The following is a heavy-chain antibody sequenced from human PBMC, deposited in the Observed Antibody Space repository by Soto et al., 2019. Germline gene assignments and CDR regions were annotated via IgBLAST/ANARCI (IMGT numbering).Heavy chain of an antibody. Sequence: ASETLSLTCTVSGGSISSYYWSWIRQPPGKGLEWIGYIYYSGSTNYNPSLKSRVTISVDTSKNQFSLKLSSVTAADTAVYYCARDRYSGKRRTNYYYGMDVWGQGTTVTVSS. J-gene: IGHJ6*02. CDR1: GGSISSYY. V-gene: IGHV4-59*01. CDR3: ARDRYSGKRRTNYYYGMDV. D-gene: IGHD1-26*01. CDR2: IYYSGST.